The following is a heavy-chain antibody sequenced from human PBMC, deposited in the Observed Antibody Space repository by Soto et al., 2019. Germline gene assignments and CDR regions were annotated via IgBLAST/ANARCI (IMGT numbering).Heavy chain of an antibody. CDR2: IIPVFGTA. Sequence: QVQLVQSGAAVKKPGSSVKVSCKASGGVFRNYAINWVRQAPGQGLEWMGGIIPVFGTADYPQKFQGSVTITADESPTTAYMALTSLKTEDTAVYFCARDRWGSYSFDSWGQGTLVTVAS. V-gene: IGHV1-69*01. CDR3: ARDRWGSYSFDS. CDR1: GGVFRNYA. J-gene: IGHJ5*01. D-gene: IGHD3-16*01.